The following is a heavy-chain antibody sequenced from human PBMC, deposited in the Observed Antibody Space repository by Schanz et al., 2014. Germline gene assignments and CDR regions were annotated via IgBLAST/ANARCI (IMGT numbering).Heavy chain of an antibody. D-gene: IGHD3-22*01. CDR1: GFTFSDYY. J-gene: IGHJ4*02. CDR2: ISDSGDST. CDR3: AKDGRLPYYGTGSDFDY. V-gene: IGHV3-11*01. Sequence: QVQLVDSGGGLVKPGGSLRLSCAASGFTFSDYYMTWIRQAPGKGLEWVSDISDSGDSTHYADSVKGRFTISRDNSKNSLYLQMNSLRAGDTAVYYCAKDGRLPYYGTGSDFDYWGQGTLVAVSS.